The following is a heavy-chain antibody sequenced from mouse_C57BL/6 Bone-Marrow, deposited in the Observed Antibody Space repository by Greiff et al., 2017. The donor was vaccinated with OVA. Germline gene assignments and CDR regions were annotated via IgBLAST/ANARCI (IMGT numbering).Heavy chain of an antibody. D-gene: IGHD1-1*01. J-gene: IGHJ4*01. CDR1: GYTFTDYY. CDR2: INPNNGGT. V-gene: IGHV1-26*01. CDR3: AREGSRGWAMDY. Sequence: VQLQQSGPELVKPGASVKISCKASGYTFTDYYMNWVKQSHGKSLEWIGDINPNNGGTSYNQKFKGKATLTVDKSSSTAYMELRSLTSEDSAVYYCAREGSRGWAMDYWGQGTSVTVSS.